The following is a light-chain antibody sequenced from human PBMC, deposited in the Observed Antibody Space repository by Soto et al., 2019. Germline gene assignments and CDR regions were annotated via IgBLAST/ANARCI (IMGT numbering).Light chain of an antibody. Sequence: IQMTQSPSSLSASVGDRVTITCRASQRITTYLNWYQQKPGEAPKLLISTSGTLQRGVPSRFSGSESGTDFRLTITALRPEDFATYFCQQTYSIPYTFGQGTKLEIK. CDR3: QQTYSIPYT. J-gene: IGKJ2*01. CDR2: TSG. CDR1: QRITTY. V-gene: IGKV1-39*01.